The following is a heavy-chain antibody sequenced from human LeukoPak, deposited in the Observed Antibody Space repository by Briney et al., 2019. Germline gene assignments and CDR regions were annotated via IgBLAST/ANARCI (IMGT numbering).Heavy chain of an antibody. J-gene: IGHJ3*02. Sequence: GGSLRLSCAASGFTSSRYAMHWVRQAPGKGLEWVSTISASGRSTYYADSVKGRFTISRDNSKNTLYLQMNSLRAEDTAVYYCAKGESIAIDAFDIWGQGTMVTVSS. V-gene: IGHV3-23*01. D-gene: IGHD6-6*01. CDR1: GFTSSRYA. CDR3: AKGESIAIDAFDI. CDR2: ISASGRST.